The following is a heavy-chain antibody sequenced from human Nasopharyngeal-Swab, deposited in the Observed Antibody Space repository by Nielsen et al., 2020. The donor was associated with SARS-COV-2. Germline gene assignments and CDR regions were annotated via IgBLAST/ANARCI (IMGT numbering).Heavy chain of an antibody. Sequence: SETLSLTCTVSGGSISSSSYYWGWIRQPPGKGLEWIGSIYYSGSTYYNPSLKSRVTISVDTSKNQFSLKLSSVTAADTAVYYCAREIITIFGVVIPNWFDPWGQGTPVTVSS. CDR3: AREIITIFGVVIPNWFDP. CDR2: IYYSGST. J-gene: IGHJ5*02. CDR1: GGSISSSSYY. D-gene: IGHD3-3*01. V-gene: IGHV4-39*02.